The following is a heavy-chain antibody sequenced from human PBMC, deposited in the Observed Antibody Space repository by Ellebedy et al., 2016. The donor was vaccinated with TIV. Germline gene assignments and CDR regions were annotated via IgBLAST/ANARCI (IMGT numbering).Heavy chain of an antibody. D-gene: IGHD3-22*01. Sequence: MPSETLSLTCTVSGGSINGDNYYWSWIRQHPGKGLEWIGYIHYSGSTYYNPSLKSRVATSIHTSKNQFSLSLSSVTAADTAVYYCAREVAESGYYSGKFDSWGQGTLVTVSS. V-gene: IGHV4-31*03. J-gene: IGHJ4*02. CDR1: GGSINGDNYY. CDR3: AREVAESGYYSGKFDS. CDR2: IHYSGST.